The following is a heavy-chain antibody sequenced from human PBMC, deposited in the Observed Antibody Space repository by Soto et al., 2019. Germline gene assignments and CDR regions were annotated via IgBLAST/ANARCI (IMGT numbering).Heavy chain of an antibody. J-gene: IGHJ4*02. CDR3: ARRRGLFDY. CDR2: INHSGST. V-gene: IGHV4-34*01. Sequence: PSETLSLTCAVYGGSFSGYYWSWIRQPPGKGLEWIGEINHSGSTNYNPSLKSRVTISVDTSKNQFSLKLSSVTAADTAVYYCARRRGLFDYWGQGTLVTVS. CDR1: GGSFSGYY. D-gene: IGHD3-10*01.